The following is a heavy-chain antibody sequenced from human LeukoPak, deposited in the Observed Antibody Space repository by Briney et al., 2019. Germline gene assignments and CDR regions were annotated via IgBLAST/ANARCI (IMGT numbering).Heavy chain of an antibody. CDR3: ARATFWSGYQRDSWYMDV. V-gene: IGHV3-66*02. CDR1: GFTVSTNY. D-gene: IGHD3-3*01. J-gene: IGHJ6*03. CDR2: IYTGGST. Sequence: GGSLRLSCAASGFTVSTNYMSWVRQAPGKGLEWVSVIYTGGSTYYADSVKGRFIISRGNSKNTLYLQMNSLRPEDTAVYYCARATFWSGYQRDSWYMDVWGKGTPVTVFS.